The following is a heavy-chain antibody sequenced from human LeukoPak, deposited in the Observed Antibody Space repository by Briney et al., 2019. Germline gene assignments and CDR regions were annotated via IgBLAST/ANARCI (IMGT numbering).Heavy chain of an antibody. CDR3: ARDGRGWSSWQYYYYYGMDV. V-gene: IGHV3-48*01. Sequence: GGSLRLSCVASGITFSQHWMTWVRQAPGKGLEWVSYISSSSSTIYYADSVKGRFTISRDNAKNSLYLQMNSLRAEDTAVYYCARDGRGWSSWQYYYYYGMDVWGQGTTVIVSS. CDR2: ISSSSSTI. D-gene: IGHD6-13*01. CDR1: GITFSQHW. J-gene: IGHJ6*02.